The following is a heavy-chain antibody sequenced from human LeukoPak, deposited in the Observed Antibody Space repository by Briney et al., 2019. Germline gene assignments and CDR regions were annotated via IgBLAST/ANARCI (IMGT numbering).Heavy chain of an antibody. CDR1: GFSSHIYV. J-gene: IGHJ4*02. Sequence: GGSLRLSCVASGFSSHIYVMSWVRQAPGQGLEWVSSINDSGDNINYADSVKGRFSISRDNSKSTLYLQMNSLRPEDTAVYYCAKDRHGIVGATPFDHGGQGTLVIVSS. V-gene: IGHV3-23*01. CDR2: INDSGDNI. CDR3: AKDRHGIVGATPFDH. D-gene: IGHD1-26*01.